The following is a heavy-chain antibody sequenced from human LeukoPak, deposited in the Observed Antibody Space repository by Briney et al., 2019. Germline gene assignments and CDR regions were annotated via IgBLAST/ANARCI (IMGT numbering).Heavy chain of an antibody. CDR2: IRYDGSNK. CDR3: AKDLSMIWCSTTTCSYFDY. J-gene: IGHJ4*02. CDR1: GFTFSSYG. D-gene: IGHD2-2*01. V-gene: IGHV3-30*02. Sequence: GGSLRLSCAASGFTFSSYGIHWVRQAPGKGLEWVAFIRYDGSNKYYADSVKGRFTISRGNSKSTLYLQMNSLRAEDTAVYYCAKDLSMIWCSTTTCSYFDYWGQGTLVTDSS.